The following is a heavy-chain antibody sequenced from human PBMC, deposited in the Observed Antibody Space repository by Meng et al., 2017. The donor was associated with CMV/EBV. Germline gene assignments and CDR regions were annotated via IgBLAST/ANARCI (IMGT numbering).Heavy chain of an antibody. J-gene: IGHJ6*02. Sequence: GESLKISCAASGFTFSSYWMSWVRQAPGKGLEWVANIKQDGSEKYYVDSVKGRFTISRDNAKNSLYLQMNSLRAEDTAVYYCARDPNYYDSSGGVDYYGMDVWGQGTTVTVSS. V-gene: IGHV3-7*01. CDR1: GFTFSSYW. CDR3: ARDPNYYDSSGGVDYYGMDV. D-gene: IGHD3-22*01. CDR2: IKQDGSEK.